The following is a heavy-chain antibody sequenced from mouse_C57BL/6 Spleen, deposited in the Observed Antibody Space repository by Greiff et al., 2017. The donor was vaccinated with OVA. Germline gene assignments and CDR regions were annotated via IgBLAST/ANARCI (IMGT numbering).Heavy chain of an antibody. CDR2: IDPSDSYT. J-gene: IGHJ2*01. CDR1: GYTFTSYW. V-gene: IGHV1-50*01. CDR3: ARLGSTVVATGDY. Sequence: VQLQQPGAELVKPGASVKLSCKASGYTFTSYWMQWVNQRPGQGLEWIGEIDPSDSYTNYNQKFKGKATLTVDTSSSTAYMQLSSLTSEDSAVYYCARLGSTVVATGDYWGQGTTLTVSS. D-gene: IGHD1-1*01.